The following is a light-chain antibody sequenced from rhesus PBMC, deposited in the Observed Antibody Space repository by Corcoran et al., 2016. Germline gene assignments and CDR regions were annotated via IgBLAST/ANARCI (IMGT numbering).Light chain of an antibody. CDR3: SYYSSCNTFI. Sequence: QAAPTQSPSVSGSPRQSVTISCAGTSSDIGGYNRVSWYQQHPGKAPKLMIYEVVKRPSGVSDRFSGSKSGNTASLTISGLQAEDVADYYCSYYSSCNTFIFGAGTRLTVL. V-gene: IGLV2-13*03. CDR1: SSDIGGYNR. CDR2: EVV. J-gene: IGLJ1*01.